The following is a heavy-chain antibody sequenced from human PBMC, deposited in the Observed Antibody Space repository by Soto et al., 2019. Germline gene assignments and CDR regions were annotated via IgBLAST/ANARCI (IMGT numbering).Heavy chain of an antibody. J-gene: IGHJ3*02. CDR2: IFPGDSGT. D-gene: IGHD3-16*02. CDR3: SRQNIWYDYIWGTNRPDAFDI. Sequence: PGESLKISCKASGYKFTSYWIAWVRQMPGKGLEWMGTIFPGDSGTTYSPAFQGQVTISADKSINTAYLQWGSLKASDTAMYYCSRQNIWYDYIWGTNRPDAFDIWGQGTPVTVSS. V-gene: IGHV5-51*01. CDR1: GYKFTSYW.